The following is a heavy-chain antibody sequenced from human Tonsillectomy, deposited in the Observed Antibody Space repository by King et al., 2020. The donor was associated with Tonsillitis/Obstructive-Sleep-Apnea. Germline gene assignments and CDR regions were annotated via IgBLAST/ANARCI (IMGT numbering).Heavy chain of an antibody. CDR2: INHSGST. J-gene: IGHJ5*02. Sequence: VQLQQWGAGLLKPSETLSLTCAVYGGSFSGYYWSWIRQPPGKGLEWIGEINHSGSTNYNPSLKSRVTISVDTSQNQFSLKLSSVTAADTAVYYCASLQLVVVTDTQTLYNWFDPWGQGTLVTVSS. D-gene: IGHD2-21*02. V-gene: IGHV4-34*01. CDR3: ASLQLVVVTDTQTLYNWFDP. CDR1: GGSFSGYY.